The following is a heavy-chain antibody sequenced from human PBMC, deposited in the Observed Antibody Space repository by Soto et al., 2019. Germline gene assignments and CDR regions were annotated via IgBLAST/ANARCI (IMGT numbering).Heavy chain of an antibody. J-gene: IGHJ5*02. D-gene: IGHD2-2*01. CDR1: GFTFSSYW. CDR3: ARGPVGIVVVPAAIPFDP. V-gene: IGHV3-74*01. Sequence: VQLVESGGGLVQPGGSLRLSCAASGFTFSSYWMHWVRQAPGKGLVWVSRINSDGSSTSYADSVKGRFTISRDNAKNTLYLQMNSLRAEDTAVYYCARGPVGIVVVPAAIPFDPWGQGTLVTVSS. CDR2: INSDGSST.